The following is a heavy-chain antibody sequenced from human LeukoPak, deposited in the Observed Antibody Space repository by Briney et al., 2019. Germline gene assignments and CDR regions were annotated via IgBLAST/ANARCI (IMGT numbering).Heavy chain of an antibody. V-gene: IGHV3-64D*06. CDR2: ISDKGVST. CDR3: VGDGRDGYSIYFHH. J-gene: IGHJ1*01. D-gene: IGHD5-24*01. Sequence: GGSLRLSCSASGFTFSSYAMHWVRQAPGKGVQYVSVISDKGVSTSYADSVRGRFTISRDNSKNTVYLQMSSLRAEDTAVYYCVGDGRDGYSIYFHHWGQGTLVTVSS. CDR1: GFTFSSYA.